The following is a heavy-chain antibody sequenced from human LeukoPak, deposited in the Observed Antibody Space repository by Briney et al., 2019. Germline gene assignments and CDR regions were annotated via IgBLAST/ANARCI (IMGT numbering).Heavy chain of an antibody. J-gene: IGHJ4*02. CDR3: AKDRRTVVVTYYFDY. D-gene: IGHD2-21*02. Sequence: PGGSLRLSCAASGFTFSSYGMHWVCQAPGKGLEWVAVISYDGSNKYYADSVKGRFTISRDNSKNTLYLQMNSLRAEDTAVYYCAKDRRTVVVTYYFDYWGQGTLVTVSS. V-gene: IGHV3-30*18. CDR2: ISYDGSNK. CDR1: GFTFSSYG.